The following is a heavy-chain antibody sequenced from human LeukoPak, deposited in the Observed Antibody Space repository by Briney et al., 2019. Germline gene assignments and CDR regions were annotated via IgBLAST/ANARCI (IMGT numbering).Heavy chain of an antibody. D-gene: IGHD3-16*01. Sequence: PSETLSLTCTVSGGSTSSDYWNWIRQSPGKELEWVGYVYNSGDTGKNPSLKSRVTILLDTSKNQCSLKLTSVSAADTAVYYCARLKLGAYFDLWGRGTLVTVSS. V-gene: IGHV4-59*08. CDR3: ARLKLGAYFDL. J-gene: IGHJ2*01. CDR1: GGSTSSDY. CDR2: VYNSGDT.